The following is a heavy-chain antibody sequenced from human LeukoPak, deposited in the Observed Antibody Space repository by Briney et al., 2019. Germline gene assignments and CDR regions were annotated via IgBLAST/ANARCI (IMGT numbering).Heavy chain of an antibody. CDR1: SAYIRNYY. D-gene: IGHD3-22*01. CDR3: ASLSSGGGFDV. Sequence: SETLSLICTVSSAYIRNYYWTCVRQTAAQALEWVGCLYCSESTIYHPSLKSRVTMSLDTSKDQMSLTLDSVTDADSAIYYCASLSSGGGFDVWGQGTVVTVSS. J-gene: IGHJ3*01. CDR2: LYCSEST. V-gene: IGHV4-4*07.